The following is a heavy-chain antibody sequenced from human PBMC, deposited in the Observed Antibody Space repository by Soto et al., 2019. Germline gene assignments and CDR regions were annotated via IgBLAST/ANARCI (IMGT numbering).Heavy chain of an antibody. V-gene: IGHV3-72*01. CDR3: ASRSSGDLDY. D-gene: IGHD4-17*01. CDR1: GFTFSDHY. CDR2: SRNKANSYST. J-gene: IGHJ4*02. Sequence: EVQLVESGGGLVQPGGSLRLSCAASGFTFSDHYMDWVRQAPGKGLEWVGRSRNKANSYSTEYAASVKGRFTISRDNSKNSLYLQMNSLKTEDTAVYYCASRSSGDLDYWGLGTLVTVSS.